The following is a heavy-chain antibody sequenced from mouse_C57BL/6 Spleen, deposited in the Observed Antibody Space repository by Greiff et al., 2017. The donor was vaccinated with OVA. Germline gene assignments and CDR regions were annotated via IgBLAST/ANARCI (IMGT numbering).Heavy chain of an antibody. Sequence: VQLQQSGGGLVQPKGSLKLSCAASGFTFNTYAMHWVRQAPGKGLEWVARIRSKSSNYATYYADSVKDRFTISRDDSQSMLYLQMNNLKTEDTAMYYCVREGYSNYVWYFDVWGTGTTVTVSS. V-gene: IGHV10-3*01. CDR1: GFTFNTYA. CDR3: VREGYSNYVWYFDV. J-gene: IGHJ1*03. D-gene: IGHD2-5*01. CDR2: IRSKSSNYAT.